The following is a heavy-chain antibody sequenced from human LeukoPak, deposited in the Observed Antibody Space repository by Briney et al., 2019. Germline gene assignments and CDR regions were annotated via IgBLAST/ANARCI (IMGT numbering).Heavy chain of an antibody. CDR1: GGSISSYY. Sequence: SETLSLTCTVPGGSISSYYWSWIRQPPGKGLEWIGYIYYSGSTNYNPSLKSRVTISVDTSKNQFSLKLSSVTAADTAVYYCARAHSSGPIDYWGQGTLVTVSS. CDR2: IYYSGST. D-gene: IGHD6-19*01. CDR3: ARAHSSGPIDY. J-gene: IGHJ4*02. V-gene: IGHV4-59*01.